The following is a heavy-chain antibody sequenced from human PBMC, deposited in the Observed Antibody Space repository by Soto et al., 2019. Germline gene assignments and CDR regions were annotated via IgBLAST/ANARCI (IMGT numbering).Heavy chain of an antibody. CDR2: ISGSGSAT. CDR1: GFTFISYA. J-gene: IGHJ6*02. V-gene: IGHV3-23*01. CDR3: AKEGAPNYDFCSAYSSPSRYGMDV. D-gene: IGHD3-3*01. Sequence: EMQLLESGGGLTQPGGSLRLSCTASGFTFISYAMSWVRQAPGKGLEWVSGISGSGSATSYADSVKGRVTISRDNSKNTLYLQMNSLRVEDTAVYFCAKEGAPNYDFCSAYSSPSRYGMDVWGQGTTVTVSS.